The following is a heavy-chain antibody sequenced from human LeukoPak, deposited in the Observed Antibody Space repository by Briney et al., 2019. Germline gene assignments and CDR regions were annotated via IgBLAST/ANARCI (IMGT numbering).Heavy chain of an antibody. CDR3: ARETSQKGAHYMDV. CDR1: GGSFSGYY. J-gene: IGHJ6*03. CDR2: IYYSGST. D-gene: IGHD3-16*01. Sequence: SSETLSLTCAVYGGSFSGYYWSWIRQPPGKGLEWIGYIYYSGSTNYNPSLKSRVTISVDTSKNQFSLKLSSVTAADTAVYYCARETSQKGAHYMDVWGKGTTVTISS. V-gene: IGHV4-59*01.